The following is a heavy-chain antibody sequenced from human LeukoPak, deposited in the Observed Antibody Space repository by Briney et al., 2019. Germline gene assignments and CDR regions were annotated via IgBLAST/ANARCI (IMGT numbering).Heavy chain of an antibody. Sequence: PSGTLSLTCAVSGGSISSSNWWSWVRQPPGKGLEWVASIKQDGSEKYYVDSVKGRFTISRDNAKNSLYLQMNSLRAEDTAVHYCARAPAAIANAFDIWGQGTMVAVSS. J-gene: IGHJ3*02. CDR3: ARAPAAIANAFDI. CDR2: IKQDGSEK. V-gene: IGHV3-7*03. CDR1: GGSISSSNW. D-gene: IGHD2-2*02.